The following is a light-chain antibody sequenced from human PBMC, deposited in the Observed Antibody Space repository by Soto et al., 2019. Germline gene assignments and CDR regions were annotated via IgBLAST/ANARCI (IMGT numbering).Light chain of an antibody. CDR3: SSYTTYSTLVV. V-gene: IGLV2-14*01. CDR2: DVS. CDR1: SSDVGNYNY. J-gene: IGLJ2*01. Sequence: QSALTQPASVSGSPGQSITISCTGTSSDVGNYNYVSWYQQHPGKAPKLIIYDVSNRPSGVSKRFSGSKSGNTASLTISGLQAEDEADYYCSSYTTYSTLVVFGGGTQLAVL.